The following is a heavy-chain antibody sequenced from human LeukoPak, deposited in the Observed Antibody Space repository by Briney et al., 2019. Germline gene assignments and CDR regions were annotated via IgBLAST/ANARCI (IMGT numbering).Heavy chain of an antibody. CDR1: GYTLTSCY. CDR3: ARGGGGYDLDY. D-gene: IGHD5-12*01. CDR2: INPSGGST. J-gene: IGHJ4*02. Sequence: ASVKVSCKASGYTLTSCYMHWVRQAPGQGLEWMGIINPSGGSTSYAQKFQGRVTMTRDTSTSTVYMELSSLRSEDTAVYYCARGGGGYDLDYWDQGTLVTVSS. V-gene: IGHV1-46*01.